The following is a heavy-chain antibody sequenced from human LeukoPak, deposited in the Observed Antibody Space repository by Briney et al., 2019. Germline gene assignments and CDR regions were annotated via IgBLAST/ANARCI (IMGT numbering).Heavy chain of an antibody. CDR3: ARDLTDYYGSGSYKSFGY. J-gene: IGHJ4*02. Sequence: SQTLSLTCTVSGGSISSGGYYWSWIRQPPGKGLEWIRYIYHSGSTYYNPSLKSRVTISVDRSKNQFSLKLSSVTAADTAVYYCARDLTDYYGSGSYKSFGYWGQGTLVTVSS. CDR2: IYHSGST. V-gene: IGHV4-30-2*01. D-gene: IGHD3-10*01. CDR1: GGSISSGGYY.